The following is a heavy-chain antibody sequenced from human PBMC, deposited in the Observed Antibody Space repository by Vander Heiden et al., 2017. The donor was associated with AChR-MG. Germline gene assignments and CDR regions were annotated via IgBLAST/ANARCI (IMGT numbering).Heavy chain of an antibody. Sequence: EVQLVESCGGLVHPGRSLRLSCAAPGSTFDDYAMHWVRQAPGKGLEWVSGSSWKSGSIGYADSVKGRFTISRDNAKNSLYLQMNSLRAEDTALYYCAKDLRFLEWLLSPAAFDYWGQGTLVTVSS. J-gene: IGHJ4*02. V-gene: IGHV3-9*01. CDR1: GSTFDDYA. CDR3: AKDLRFLEWLLSPAAFDY. CDR2: SSWKSGSI. D-gene: IGHD3-3*01.